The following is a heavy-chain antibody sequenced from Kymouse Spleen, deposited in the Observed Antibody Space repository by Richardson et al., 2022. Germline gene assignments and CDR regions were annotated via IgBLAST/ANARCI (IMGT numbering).Heavy chain of an antibody. J-gene: IGHJ6*02. CDR3: AKDMGSSSWYHYYYYYGMDV. V-gene: IGHV3-43*01. CDR2: ISWDGGST. D-gene: IGHD6-13*01. CDR1: GFTFDDYT. Sequence: EVQLVESGGVVVQPGGSLRLSCAASGFTFDDYTMHWVRQAPGKGLEWVSLISWDGGSTYYADSVKGRFTISRDNSKNSLYLQMNSLRTEDTALYYCAKDMGSSSWYHYYYYYGMDVWGQGTTVTVSS.